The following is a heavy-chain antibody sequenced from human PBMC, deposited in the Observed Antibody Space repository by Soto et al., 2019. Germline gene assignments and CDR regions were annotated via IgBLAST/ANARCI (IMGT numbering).Heavy chain of an antibody. CDR1: GFTFSSYA. CDR2: ISYDGSNK. V-gene: IGHV3-30-3*01. D-gene: IGHD1-26*01. J-gene: IGHJ3*02. Sequence: GVLRLSCAASGFTFSSYAMPCVRQAPCKGLEWLAVISYDGSNKYYADSVKGRFTISRDKPKNTLYLQMNSLRAEDTAVYYCARDPHPVGPDAFDIWGQGTMVNVSS. CDR3: ARDPHPVGPDAFDI.